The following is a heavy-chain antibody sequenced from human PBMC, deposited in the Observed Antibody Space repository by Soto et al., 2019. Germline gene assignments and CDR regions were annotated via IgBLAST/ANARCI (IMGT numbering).Heavy chain of an antibody. Sequence: EASVKVSCKASGGTFSSYAISWVRQAPGQGLEWMGGIIPIFGTANYAQKFQGRVTITADESTSTAYMELSSLRSEDTAVYYCARDSYGIEGDWFDSWGQGTLVTVSS. J-gene: IGHJ5*01. CDR3: ARDSYGIEGDWFDS. V-gene: IGHV1-69*13. CDR1: GGTFSSYA. CDR2: IIPIFGTA. D-gene: IGHD5-18*01.